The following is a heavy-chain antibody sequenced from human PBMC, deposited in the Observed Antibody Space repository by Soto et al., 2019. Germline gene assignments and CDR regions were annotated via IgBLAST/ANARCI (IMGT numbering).Heavy chain of an antibody. J-gene: IGHJ4*02. V-gene: IGHV1-69*01. D-gene: IGHD5-18*01. CDR3: PGRYNVDTAMVLSY. Sequence: QVQLVQSGAEVKKPGSSVKVSCKASGGTFSSYAISWVRQAPGQGREWMGGIIPIFGSANYAQKFKGRVTITAEESTSTAYMEVSRLRFEDMDVYYCPGRYNVDTAMVLSYWGQVPLVTVSS. CDR2: IIPIFGSA. CDR1: GGTFSSYA.